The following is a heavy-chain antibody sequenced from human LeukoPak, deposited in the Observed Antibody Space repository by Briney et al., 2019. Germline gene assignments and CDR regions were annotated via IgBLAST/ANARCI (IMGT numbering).Heavy chain of an antibody. CDR2: IYYSGST. CDR3: ARQDSLMVYAR. J-gene: IGHJ4*02. Sequence: PSETLSLTCTVSGGSISSSSYYWGWIRQPPGKGLEWIGSIYYSGSTYYNPSLKSRVTISVDTSKNQFSLKLSSVTAADTAVYYCARQDSLMVYARWGQGTLVTVSS. CDR1: GGSISSSSYY. V-gene: IGHV4-39*01. D-gene: IGHD2-8*01.